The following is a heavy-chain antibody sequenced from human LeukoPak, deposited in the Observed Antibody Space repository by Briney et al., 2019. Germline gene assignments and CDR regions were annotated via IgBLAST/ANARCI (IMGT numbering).Heavy chain of an antibody. J-gene: IGHJ4*02. CDR1: GGSISSYY. Sequence: PSETLSLTCTVSGGSISSYYWSWIRQPPGKGLEWLGYIYYSGSTNYNPSLKSRVTISVDTSKNQFSLKLSSVTAAHTAVYYCASTTDCSSTSCWQSDYWGQGTLVTVSS. CDR2: IYYSGST. CDR3: ASTTDCSSTSCWQSDY. D-gene: IGHD2-2*01. V-gene: IGHV4-59*01.